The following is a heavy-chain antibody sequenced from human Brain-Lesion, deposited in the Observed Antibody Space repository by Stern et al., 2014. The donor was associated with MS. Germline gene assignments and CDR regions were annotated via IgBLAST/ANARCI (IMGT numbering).Heavy chain of an antibody. V-gene: IGHV3-74*02. J-gene: IGHJ4*02. Sequence: EDQLVESGGGLVQPGGSLRLSCAASGFNFSRYWMHWVRQFPEKGLFWVSQINRDGSDTSYADSVKGRFSIPRDNIRNMLYLRMTSLRAEDTAVYYCARGVGGYWGQGARVTVSS. D-gene: IGHD3-16*01. CDR2: INRDGSDT. CDR3: ARGVGGY. CDR1: GFNFSRYW.